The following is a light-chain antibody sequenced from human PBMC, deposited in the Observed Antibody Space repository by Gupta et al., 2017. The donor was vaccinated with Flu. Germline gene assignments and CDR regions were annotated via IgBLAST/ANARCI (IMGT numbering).Light chain of an antibody. CDR2: ESR. J-gene: IGLJ2*01. V-gene: IGLV2-14*01. Sequence: ISESRHRPSGVSDRFSGAKSGNTASLTISGLQADDEADYYCSSYGGTNTLIFSGGTKLTVL. CDR3: SSYGGTNTLI.